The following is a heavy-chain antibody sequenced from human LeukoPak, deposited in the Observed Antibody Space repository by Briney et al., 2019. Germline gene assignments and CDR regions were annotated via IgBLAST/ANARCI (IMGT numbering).Heavy chain of an antibody. V-gene: IGHV3-21*01. Sequence: PGGSLRLSCAASGFTFSSYSMNWVRQAPGKGLEWVSSISSSSSYIYYADSVKGRFTISRDNAKNSLYLQMNSLRAEDTAVYYCARVWGYRDYYDSTAYYRFDHWGQGTPVTVSS. CDR3: ARVWGYRDYYDSTAYYRFDH. D-gene: IGHD3-22*01. CDR2: ISSSSSYI. CDR1: GFTFSSYS. J-gene: IGHJ4*02.